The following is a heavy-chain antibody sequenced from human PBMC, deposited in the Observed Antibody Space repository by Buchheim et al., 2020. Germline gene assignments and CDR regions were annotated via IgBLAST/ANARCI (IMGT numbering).Heavy chain of an antibody. D-gene: IGHD3-22*01. Sequence: QVQLVQSGAEVKKPGSSVKVSCKASGGTFSSYAISWVRQAPGQGLEWMGGIIPIFGTANYAQKFQGRVTITADKSTSTAYMELSSLRSEDTAVYYCARDLFKSRPYYYDSSGSMGFDPWGQGTL. CDR1: GGTFSSYA. CDR3: ARDLFKSRPYYYDSSGSMGFDP. V-gene: IGHV1-69*06. CDR2: IIPIFGTA. J-gene: IGHJ5*02.